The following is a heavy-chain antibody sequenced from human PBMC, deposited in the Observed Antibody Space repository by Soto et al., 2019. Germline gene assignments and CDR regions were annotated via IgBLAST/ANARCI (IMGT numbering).Heavy chain of an antibody. D-gene: IGHD3-22*01. J-gene: IGHJ4*02. Sequence: QVQLVQSGAEVKKPGSSVKVSCKASGGTFSTYAIDWVRQAPGQGLEWMGGIIPLFGTAKYAQNFQGRITITADESTNTAYMELRSLRSQDTAVYYCAREVHYDSSGYYYFYWGQGTLVTVSS. CDR1: GGTFSTYA. CDR2: IIPLFGTA. CDR3: AREVHYDSSGYYYFY. V-gene: IGHV1-69*01.